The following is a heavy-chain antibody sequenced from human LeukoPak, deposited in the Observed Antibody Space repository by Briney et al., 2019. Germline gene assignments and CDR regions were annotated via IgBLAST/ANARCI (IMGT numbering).Heavy chain of an antibody. Sequence: SVKVSCKASGGTFSSYAISWVRQAPGQGLEWMGRIIPILGIANYTQKFQGRVTITADKSTSTAYMELSSLRSEDTAVYYCARGLVDTDFDYWGQGTLVTVSS. CDR2: IIPILGIA. CDR1: GGTFSSYA. CDR3: ARGLVDTDFDY. J-gene: IGHJ4*02. V-gene: IGHV1-69*04. D-gene: IGHD5-18*01.